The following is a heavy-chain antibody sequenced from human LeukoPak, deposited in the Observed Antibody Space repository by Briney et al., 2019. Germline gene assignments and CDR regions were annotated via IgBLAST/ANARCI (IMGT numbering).Heavy chain of an antibody. CDR3: CLKYQLDAFGI. J-gene: IGHJ3*02. D-gene: IGHD2-2*01. CDR2: ISGSGGNT. CDR1: GFTFFNYA. V-gene: IGHV3-23*01. Sequence: PGGSLRLSCAASGFTFFNYAMSWVRQSPGKGLEWVSIISGSGGNTNYADSVKGRFTISRDNSNNTLYLQMNSLRAEDTAVYYCCLKYQLDAFGIWGQGTMVTVSS.